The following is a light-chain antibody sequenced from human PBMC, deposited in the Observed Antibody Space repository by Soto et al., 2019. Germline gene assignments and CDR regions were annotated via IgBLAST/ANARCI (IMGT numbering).Light chain of an antibody. Sequence: QSALTQPASVSGSPGQSITISCTGTSSDVGSYNLVSWYQQHPGKVPKFMIYEGSKRPSGVSNRFSGSKSGNTASLTISGLQAEDEADHYCCSYAGSTTWVFGGGTKLTVL. CDR1: SSDVGSYNL. J-gene: IGLJ3*02. CDR2: EGS. CDR3: CSYAGSTTWV. V-gene: IGLV2-23*01.